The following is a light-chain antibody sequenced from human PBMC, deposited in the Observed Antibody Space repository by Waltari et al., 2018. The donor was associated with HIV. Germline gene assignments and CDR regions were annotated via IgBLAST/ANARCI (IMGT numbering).Light chain of an antibody. CDR1: SSNIGSNS. CDR2: NNN. J-gene: IGLJ1*01. Sequence: QSVLTQPPSESGTPGQRVTISCSRSSSNIGSNSVNWYQQLPGTAPKVLMFNNNQRPSGVPDRFSGSKSGTSASLAISGLQSDDEADYYCAAWDDSLKGYVFGTGTGVTIL. V-gene: IGLV1-44*01. CDR3: AAWDDSLKGYV.